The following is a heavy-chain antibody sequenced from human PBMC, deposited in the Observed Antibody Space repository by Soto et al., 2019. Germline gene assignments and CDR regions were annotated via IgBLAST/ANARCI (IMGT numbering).Heavy chain of an antibody. J-gene: IGHJ6*02. Sequence: QVQLVQSGAEVKKPGSSVKVSCKASGGTFSSYAISWVRQAPGQGVEWMGGIIPIFGTANYAQKFQGRVTITADEATGTAYMELSSLRSEDTAVYYCAIAHPDMVRGVFFYYYGMDVWGHGTTVTVSS. V-gene: IGHV1-69*01. D-gene: IGHD3-10*01. CDR2: IIPIFGTA. CDR3: AIAHPDMVRGVFFYYYGMDV. CDR1: GGTFSSYA.